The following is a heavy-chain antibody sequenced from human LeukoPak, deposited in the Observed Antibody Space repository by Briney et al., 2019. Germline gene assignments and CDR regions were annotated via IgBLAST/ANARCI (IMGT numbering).Heavy chain of an antibody. CDR2: ISDDGRRT. V-gene: IGHV3-74*01. Sequence: GGSLRLSCAGSGFMFNGYWMQWVRQVPGKGLVWVARISDDGRRTTYADFVKGRFTISRDNAKNTLYLQMNSLRAGDTALYYCVRDGFDGTYYRGFDYWGQGTLVTVSS. CDR1: GFMFNGYW. J-gene: IGHJ4*02. CDR3: VRDGFDGTYYRGFDY. D-gene: IGHD1-26*01.